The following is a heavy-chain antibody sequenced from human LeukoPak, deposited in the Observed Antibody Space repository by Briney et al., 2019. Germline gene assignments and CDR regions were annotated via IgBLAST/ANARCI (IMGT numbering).Heavy chain of an antibody. CDR1: GVSSNSSY. D-gene: IGHD2-21*01. Sequence: SETLSLTCTVSGVSSNSSYWSWIRQPPGKGLEWIGYIFYTGDSNHNPSFKSRVSISLDTSKDQISLKLSSVTAADTAVYYCARHRFASPLDSWGQGTLVTVSS. V-gene: IGHV4-59*08. CDR3: ARHRFASPLDS. J-gene: IGHJ4*02. CDR2: IFYTGDS.